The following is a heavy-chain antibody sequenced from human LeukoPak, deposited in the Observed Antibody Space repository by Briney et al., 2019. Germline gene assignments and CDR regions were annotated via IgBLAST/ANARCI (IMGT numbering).Heavy chain of an antibody. D-gene: IGHD3-9*01. CDR3: ARGLSDY. CDR1: GGSFSGYY. CDR2: INHSGST. V-gene: IGHV4-34*01. Sequence: SETLSLTCALYGGSFSGYYWSWIRQPPGKGLEWIGEINHSGSTNYNPSLKSRVTISVDTSKNQFSLKLSSVTAADTAVYYYARGLSDYWGQGTLVTVSS. J-gene: IGHJ4*02.